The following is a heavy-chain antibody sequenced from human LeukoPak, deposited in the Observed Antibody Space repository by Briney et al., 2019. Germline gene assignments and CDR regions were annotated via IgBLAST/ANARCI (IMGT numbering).Heavy chain of an antibody. CDR1: GGSISSYY. D-gene: IGHD3-22*01. CDR3: ARRTITMIVVVILYYYYYGMDV. Sequence: SETLSLTCTVSGGSISSYYWSWIRQPPGEGLEWIGYIYYSGSTNYNPSLKSRVTISVDTSKNQFSLKLSSVTAADTAVYYCARRTITMIVVVILYYYYYGMDVWGQGTTVTVSS. CDR2: IYYSGST. J-gene: IGHJ6*02. V-gene: IGHV4-59*08.